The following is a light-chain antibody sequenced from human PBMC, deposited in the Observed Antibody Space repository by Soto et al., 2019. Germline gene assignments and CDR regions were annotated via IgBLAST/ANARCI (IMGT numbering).Light chain of an antibody. CDR1: QSINSNY. CDR3: QQYGSWT. J-gene: IGKJ1*01. V-gene: IGKV3-20*01. CDR2: GAS. Sequence: EIGLTQSQGTLSLSPGERATHACRASQSINSNYLAWYQQKPGQAPRLLIYGASSRATGIPDRFSGSGSGTDFTLTISRLEPEDSAIYYCQQYGSWTFGQGTKVEIK.